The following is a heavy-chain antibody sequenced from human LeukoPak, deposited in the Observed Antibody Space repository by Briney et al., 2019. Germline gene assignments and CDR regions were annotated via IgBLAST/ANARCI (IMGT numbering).Heavy chain of an antibody. V-gene: IGHV3-23*01. D-gene: IGHD3-10*02. CDR3: AELGIAMIGGV. Sequence: GGSLRLSCAASGFTFSSYAMSWVRQAPGKGLEWVSAISGSGGSTYYADSVKGRFTISRDNSKNTLYLQMNSLRAEDAAVYYCAELGIAMIGGVWGKGTTVTISS. CDR1: GFTFSSYA. J-gene: IGHJ6*04. CDR2: ISGSGGST.